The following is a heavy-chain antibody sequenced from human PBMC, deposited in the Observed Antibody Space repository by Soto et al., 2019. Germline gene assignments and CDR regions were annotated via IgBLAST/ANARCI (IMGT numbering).Heavy chain of an antibody. CDR3: ARHTFTETIDY. Sequence: ETLSLTCTVSGGSISSSSYYWGWIRQPPGKGLEWIGSIYYSGSTYYNPSLKSRVTISVDTSKNQFSLKLSSVTAADTAVYYCARHTFTETIDYWGQGTLVTVSS. D-gene: IGHD1-7*01. V-gene: IGHV4-39*01. CDR2: IYYSGST. J-gene: IGHJ4*02. CDR1: GGSISSSSYY.